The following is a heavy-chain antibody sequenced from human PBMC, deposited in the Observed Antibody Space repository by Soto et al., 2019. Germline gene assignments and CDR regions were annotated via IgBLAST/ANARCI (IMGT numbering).Heavy chain of an antibody. CDR1: GGTFSSYA. J-gene: IGHJ5*02. D-gene: IGHD2-2*01. CDR3: ARSYCSSTICYRGWFDP. V-gene: IGHV1-69*01. Sequence: QVQLVQSGAEVKKPGSSVKVSCKASGGTFSSYAISWVRQAPGQGLEWMGGIIPIFGTANYAQKFQGRVTITADESTSTAYMELSSLRSEDTAVYYCARSYCSSTICYRGWFDPCGQGTLVTVSS. CDR2: IIPIFGTA.